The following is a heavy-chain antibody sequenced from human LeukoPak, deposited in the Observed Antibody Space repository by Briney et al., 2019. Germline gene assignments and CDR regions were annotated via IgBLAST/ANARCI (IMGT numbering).Heavy chain of an antibody. Sequence: SVKVSCKASGGTFSSYAISWVRQAPGQGLEWMGGIIPIFGTANYAQKFQGRVTITTDESTSTAYMELSSLRSEDTAVYYCARSHVPSVEYYYDSSGYYLVWGQGTLVTVSS. CDR2: IIPIFGTA. V-gene: IGHV1-69*05. CDR3: ARSHVPSVEYYYDSSGYYLV. D-gene: IGHD3-22*01. J-gene: IGHJ4*02. CDR1: GGTFSSYA.